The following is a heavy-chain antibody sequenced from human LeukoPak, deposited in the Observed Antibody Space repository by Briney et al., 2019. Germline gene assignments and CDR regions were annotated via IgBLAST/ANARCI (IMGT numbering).Heavy chain of an antibody. V-gene: IGHV3-30*03. D-gene: IGHD2-2*01. CDR1: GFTFSSYG. J-gene: IGHJ5*02. CDR3: ASLPERP. Sequence: GRSLRLSCAASGFTFSSYGMHWVRQAPGKGLEWVAVISYDGSNKYYADSVKGRFTISRDNSKNTLYLQMNSLRAEDTAVYYCASLPERPWGQGTLVTVSS. CDR2: ISYDGSNK.